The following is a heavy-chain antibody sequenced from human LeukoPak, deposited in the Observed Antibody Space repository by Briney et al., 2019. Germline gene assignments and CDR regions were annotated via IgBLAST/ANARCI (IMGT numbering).Heavy chain of an antibody. V-gene: IGHV6-1*01. Sequence: SQSLSLTCAISGDSVSSNSAAWNWTRQSPSRGLECLRRTYYRSKWYNDYAVSVKSRITINPDTSKNQFSLQLNSVTPEDTAVYYCARETTAAGDFDYWGQGTLVTVSS. J-gene: IGHJ4*02. CDR1: GDSVSSNSAA. CDR2: TYYRSKWYN. D-gene: IGHD6-13*01. CDR3: ARETTAAGDFDY.